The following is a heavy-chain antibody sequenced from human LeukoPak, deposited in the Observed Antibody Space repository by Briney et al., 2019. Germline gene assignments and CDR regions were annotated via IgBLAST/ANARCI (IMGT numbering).Heavy chain of an antibody. V-gene: IGHV3-23*01. J-gene: IGHJ4*02. CDR2: ISGSGGST. CDR3: AKDPAAGTLDY. D-gene: IGHD1-1*01. Sequence: PGGSLRLSCAASEFPFTSYDMNWVRQAPGKGLEWVSAISGSGGSTYYADSVKGRFTISRDNSKNTLYLQMNSLRAEDTAVYYCAKDPAAGTLDYWGQGTLVTVSS. CDR1: EFPFTSYD.